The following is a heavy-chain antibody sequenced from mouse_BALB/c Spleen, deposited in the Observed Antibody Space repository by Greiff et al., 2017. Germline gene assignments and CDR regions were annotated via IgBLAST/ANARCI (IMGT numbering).Heavy chain of an antibody. CDR1: GFTFSDYY. D-gene: IGHD1-1*01. Sequence: DVKLVESGGGLVKPGGSLKLSCAASGFTFSDYYMYWVRQTPEKRLEWVATISDGGSYTYYPDSVKGRFTISRDNAKNNLYLQMSSLKSEDTAMYYCARDRSLYYYAMDYWGQGTSVTVSS. CDR2: ISDGGSYT. CDR3: ARDRSLYYYAMDY. J-gene: IGHJ4*01. V-gene: IGHV5-4*02.